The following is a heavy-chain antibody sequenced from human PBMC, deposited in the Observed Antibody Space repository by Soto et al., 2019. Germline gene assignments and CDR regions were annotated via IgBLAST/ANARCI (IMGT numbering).Heavy chain of an antibody. CDR1: GFTFSSYW. V-gene: IGHV3-74*01. D-gene: IGHD3-10*01. J-gene: IGHJ4*02. CDR2: INGDGSST. CDR3: ARGRQYGYYVDY. Sequence: EVQLVESGGDLVQPGGSLRLSCAASGFTFSSYWMHWVRQAPGKGLVWVSRINGDGSSTNYADSVKGRFTISRDNAKNTLYLQMNSLRAEDTAVYYCARGRQYGYYVDYWGQGTLVTVSS.